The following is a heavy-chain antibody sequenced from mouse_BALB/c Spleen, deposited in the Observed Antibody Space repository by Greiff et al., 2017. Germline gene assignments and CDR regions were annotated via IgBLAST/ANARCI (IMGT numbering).Heavy chain of an antibody. Sequence: DVKLVESGGDLVKPGGSLKLSCAASGFTFSSYGMSWVRQTPDKRLEWVATISSGGSYTYYPDSVKGRFTISRDNAKNTLYLQMRSLKSEDTAMYYCARHRATPVDFDYWGAGTTLTVSS. J-gene: IGHJ2*01. CDR2: ISSGGSYT. V-gene: IGHV5-6*02. CDR3: ARHRATPVDFDY. CDR1: GFTFSSYG. D-gene: IGHD3-1*01.